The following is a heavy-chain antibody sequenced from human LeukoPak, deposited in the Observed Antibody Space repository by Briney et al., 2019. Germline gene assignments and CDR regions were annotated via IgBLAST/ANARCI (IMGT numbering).Heavy chain of an antibody. D-gene: IGHD4-17*01. Sequence: GGSLRLSCATSGFTFSSYWMNWVRQAPGKGLEWVANIKQDGSEKYYVDSVKGRFTISRDNAKNSLYLQMNSLRDEDTAVYCCARDPRTNYGDSAYWYFDLWGRGTLVTVSS. CDR3: ARDPRTNYGDSAYWYFDL. CDR1: GFTFSSYW. CDR2: IKQDGSEK. V-gene: IGHV3-7*01. J-gene: IGHJ2*01.